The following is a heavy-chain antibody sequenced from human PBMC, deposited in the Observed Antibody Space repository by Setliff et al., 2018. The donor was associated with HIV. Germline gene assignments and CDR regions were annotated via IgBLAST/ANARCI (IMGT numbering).Heavy chain of an antibody. J-gene: IGHJ1*01. CDR1: GLSFRDYA. Sequence: GGSLRLSCSPSGLSFRDYAISWFRQAPGRGLEWIAVIRSKTYGGTPEYAATVRGRFTISRDDSKTIAYLQMKSLKVDDTGVYYCGGDPSNLWRSFQFWGQGALVTVSS. CDR2: IRSKTYGGTP. V-gene: IGHV3-49*03. CDR3: GGDPSNLWRSFQF. D-gene: IGHD4-4*01.